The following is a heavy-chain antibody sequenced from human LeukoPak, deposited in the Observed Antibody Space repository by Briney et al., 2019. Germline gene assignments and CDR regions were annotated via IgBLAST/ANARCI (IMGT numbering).Heavy chain of an antibody. Sequence: PGGSLRLSCAASGFTFSRNYMSWVRQAPGKGLEWVSVIYSDGRTYYEDSVKGRFTISRDNSKNTLHLQMNSLRAEDTAVYYCARDSGYDLRPTLDYWGQGTLVTVSS. CDR2: IYSDGRT. J-gene: IGHJ4*02. D-gene: IGHD5-12*01. CDR3: ARDSGYDLRPTLDY. V-gene: IGHV3-53*01. CDR1: GFTFSRNY.